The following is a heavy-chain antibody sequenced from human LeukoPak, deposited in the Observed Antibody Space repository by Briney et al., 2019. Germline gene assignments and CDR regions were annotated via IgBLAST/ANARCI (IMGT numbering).Heavy chain of an antibody. CDR1: GFTFSRYW. V-gene: IGHV3-7*01. Sequence: GGSLRLSCAASGFTFSRYWMSWVRQAPGKELEYVANIKKDGSEEYYVDSVKGRFTISRDNAKNSLYLQMNSLRAEDTAMYYCARDPDYYYDTSGVLKYWGQGTLVTVSS. CDR2: IKKDGSEE. CDR3: ARDPDYYYDTSGVLKY. J-gene: IGHJ4*02. D-gene: IGHD3-22*01.